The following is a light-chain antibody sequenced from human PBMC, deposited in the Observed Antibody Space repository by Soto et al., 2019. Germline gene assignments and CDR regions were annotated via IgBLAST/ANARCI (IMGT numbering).Light chain of an antibody. CDR1: QYINTR. Sequence: EMVLTQSPATLSSFPGDRVALSCGASQYINTRLAWYQHRPGQAPRLLIYQTSIRAAGIPARFSASGSGTEFTLTINSLQSEDSAVYYCQQHNQWPITFGQGTRLEIK. CDR2: QTS. CDR3: QQHNQWPIT. J-gene: IGKJ5*01. V-gene: IGKV3D-15*01.